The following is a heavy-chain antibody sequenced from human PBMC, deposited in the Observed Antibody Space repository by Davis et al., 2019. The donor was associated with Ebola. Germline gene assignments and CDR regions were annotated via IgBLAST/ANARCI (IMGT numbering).Heavy chain of an antibody. J-gene: IGHJ4*02. CDR1: GFTFSNYW. CDR3: ARDAVPAAQDY. D-gene: IGHD2-2*01. CDR2: IKHDGSVK. Sequence: GESLKISCAASGFTFSNYWMAWGRQAPGKGLEWVAHIKHDGSVKDYVDSVKGRFTISRDNAKNSLYLQMNSLRAEDTAIYYCARDAVPAAQDYWGQGTLVTVSS. V-gene: IGHV3-7*03.